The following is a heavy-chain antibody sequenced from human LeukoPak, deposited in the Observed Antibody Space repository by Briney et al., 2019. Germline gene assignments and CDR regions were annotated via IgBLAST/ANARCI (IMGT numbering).Heavy chain of an antibody. Sequence: SETLSLTCTVSGGSISSYYWSWIRQPAGKGLEWIGRIYTSGSTNYNPSLKSRVTMSVDTSKNQFSLKLSSVTAADTAVYYCACGRGYSSSSWAFDIWGQGTMVTVSS. CDR3: ACGRGYSSSSWAFDI. CDR2: IYTSGST. CDR1: GGSISSYY. D-gene: IGHD6-6*01. V-gene: IGHV4-4*07. J-gene: IGHJ3*02.